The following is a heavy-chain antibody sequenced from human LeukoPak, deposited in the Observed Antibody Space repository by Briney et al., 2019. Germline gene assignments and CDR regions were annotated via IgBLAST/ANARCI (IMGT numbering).Heavy chain of an antibody. CDR1: GYTFTSYY. CDR2: INPSGGST. V-gene: IGHV1-46*01. D-gene: IGHD4-17*01. CDR3: AKNEDDGDDGYYYYYMDV. Sequence: ASVKVSCKASGYTFTSYYMHWVRQAPGQGLEWMGIINPSGGSTSYAQKFQGRVTMTRDTSTSTVYMELSSLRSEDTAVYYCAKNEDDGDDGYYYYYMDVWGKGTTVTVSS. J-gene: IGHJ6*03.